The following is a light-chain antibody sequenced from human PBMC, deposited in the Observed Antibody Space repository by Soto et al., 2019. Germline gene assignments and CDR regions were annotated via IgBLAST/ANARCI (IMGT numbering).Light chain of an antibody. CDR1: SSDVGSYNL. CDR3: CSYAGSSTYVV. V-gene: IGLV2-23*01. Sequence: QSVLTQPASVSGSPGQSITISCTGTSSDVGSYNLVSWYQQHPGKAPKLMIYEGSNRPSGVSNRFSGSKSGNTASLTSSGLQSEDEADYYCCSYAGSSTYVVFGGGTKLTVL. J-gene: IGLJ2*01. CDR2: EGS.